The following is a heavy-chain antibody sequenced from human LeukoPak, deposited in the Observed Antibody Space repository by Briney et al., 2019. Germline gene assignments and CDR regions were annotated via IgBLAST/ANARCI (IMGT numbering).Heavy chain of an antibody. J-gene: IGHJ4*02. CDR2: ISTSGSTI. CDR1: GFTFSTYE. D-gene: IGHD4-17*01. V-gene: IGHV3-48*03. CDR3: ASFDYGDYEPDY. Sequence: PGGSLRLSCAASGFTFSTYEMDWVRQAPGKGLEWVSYISTSGSTIYYADSVKGRFTISRDNAKNSLYLQMNSLRAEDTAVYYCASFDYGDYEPDYWGQGTLVTVSS.